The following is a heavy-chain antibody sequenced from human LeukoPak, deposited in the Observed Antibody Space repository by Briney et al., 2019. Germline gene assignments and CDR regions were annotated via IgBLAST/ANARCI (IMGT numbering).Heavy chain of an antibody. CDR1: GLSFSGQW. V-gene: IGHV3-7*01. CDR2: IKYDGSEK. J-gene: IGHJ4*02. CDR3: AFNNNFKY. D-gene: IGHD1/OR15-1a*01. Sequence: GGSLRLSCTASGLSFSGQWMNWVRQSPGQGLEWVANIKYDGSEKYYVDSVKGRFTISREDAKNSLSLQMDSVRPEDTAVYYCAFNNNFKYWGQGTLVIVSS.